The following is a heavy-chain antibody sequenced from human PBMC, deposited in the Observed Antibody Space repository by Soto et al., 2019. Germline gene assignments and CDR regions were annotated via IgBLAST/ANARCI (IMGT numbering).Heavy chain of an antibody. Sequence: PSETLSLTCTVSGGSISSSSYYWGWIRQPPGKGLEWIGSIYYSGSTYYNPSLKSRVTISVDTSKNQFSLKLSSVTAADTAVYYCARLRTFGGVIEPNIDYWGQGTLVTVSS. V-gene: IGHV4-39*01. CDR1: GGSISSSSYY. CDR2: IYYSGST. D-gene: IGHD3-16*02. CDR3: ARLRTFGGVIEPNIDY. J-gene: IGHJ4*02.